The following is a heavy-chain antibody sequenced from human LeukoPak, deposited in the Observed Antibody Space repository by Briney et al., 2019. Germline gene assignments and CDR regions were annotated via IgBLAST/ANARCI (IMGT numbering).Heavy chain of an antibody. V-gene: IGHV1-46*01. CDR3: ARSSGYYSSLFYMHV. Sequence: ASVKVSCKASGYTFTSYYMHWVRQAPAQGLEWVGIINPSGDPTTYAQKFQGRVTMTSDMSTSTVYMELSSLRSEDTAVYYCARSSGYYSSLFYMHVWGKGTTVTVSS. J-gene: IGHJ6*03. CDR2: INPSGDPT. D-gene: IGHD3-22*01. CDR1: GYTFTSYY.